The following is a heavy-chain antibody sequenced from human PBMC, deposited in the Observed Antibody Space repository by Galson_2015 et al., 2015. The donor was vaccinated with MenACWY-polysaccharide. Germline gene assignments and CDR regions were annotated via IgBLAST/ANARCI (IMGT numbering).Heavy chain of an antibody. D-gene: IGHD3-22*01. J-gene: IGHJ4*02. V-gene: IGHV1-46*03. CDR2: INPSGGST. CDR3: ARAGERDYYDSIGYYYGY. CDR1: GYTFTSYY. Sequence: SVKVSCKASGYTFTSYYMHWVRQAPGQGLEWMGIINPSGGSTSYAQKFQGRVTMTRDTSTSTVYMELSSLRSEDTAVYYCARAGERDYYDSIGYYYGYSGQGTLVTVSS.